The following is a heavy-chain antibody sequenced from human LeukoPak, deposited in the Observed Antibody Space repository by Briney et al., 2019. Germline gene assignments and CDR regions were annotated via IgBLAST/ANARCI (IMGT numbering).Heavy chain of an antibody. J-gene: IGHJ4*02. CDR1: RYTFTSYY. Sequence: ASVKVSCKASRYTFTSYYMHWVRQAPGQGLEWMGIINPSGGSTSYAQKFQGRVTMTRDTSTSTVYMELSSLRSEDTAVYYCARMGARYYDSSGYYPSDYWGQGTLVTVSS. CDR2: INPSGGST. D-gene: IGHD3-22*01. CDR3: ARMGARYYDSSGYYPSDY. V-gene: IGHV1-46*01.